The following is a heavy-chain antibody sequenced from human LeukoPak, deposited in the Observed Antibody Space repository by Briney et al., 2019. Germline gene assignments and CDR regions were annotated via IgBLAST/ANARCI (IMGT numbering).Heavy chain of an antibody. V-gene: IGHV1-2*02. CDR3: ASSDEGIAAAEAYFDY. J-gene: IGHJ4*02. CDR2: INPNSGGT. Sequence: ASVKVSCKASGYTFTGYYMHWVRQASGQGLEWMGWINPNSGGTNYAQKFQGRVTMTRDTSISTAYMELSRLRSDDTAVCYCASSDEGIAAAEAYFDYWGQGTLVTVSS. D-gene: IGHD6-13*01. CDR1: GYTFTGYY.